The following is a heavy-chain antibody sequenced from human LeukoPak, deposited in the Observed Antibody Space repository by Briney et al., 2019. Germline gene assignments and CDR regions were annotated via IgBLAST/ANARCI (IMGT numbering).Heavy chain of an antibody. CDR2: INPSGGAT. J-gene: IGHJ6*02. V-gene: IGHV1-46*01. CDR1: GYSFTSYT. Sequence: ASVKVSCKASGYSFTSYTMHWVRRAPGQGLEWMGIINPSGGATSHAQKFQGRVTMTRDTSTSTVYMELSSLRSEDTAVYYCARDQNLYYGSGTYPQDYGMDVWGQGTTVTVSS. CDR3: ARDQNLYYGSGTYPQDYGMDV. D-gene: IGHD3-10*01.